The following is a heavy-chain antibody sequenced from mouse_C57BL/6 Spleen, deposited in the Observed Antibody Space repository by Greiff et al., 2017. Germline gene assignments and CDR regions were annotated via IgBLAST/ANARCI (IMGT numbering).Heavy chain of an antibody. J-gene: IGHJ1*01. CDR3: ARSRLSNRDFEV. Sequence: QVQLQQSGPELVKPGASVKTSCKASGYAFSSSWMNWVKQRPGKGLEWIGRIYPGDGDTNYNGKFKGKATLTAEKPSSTAYMQLSSLTSEDSAVYFWARSRLSNRDFEVGGAGTTGTVSS. CDR2: IYPGDGDT. CDR1: GYAFSSSW. D-gene: IGHD4-1*01. V-gene: IGHV1-82*01.